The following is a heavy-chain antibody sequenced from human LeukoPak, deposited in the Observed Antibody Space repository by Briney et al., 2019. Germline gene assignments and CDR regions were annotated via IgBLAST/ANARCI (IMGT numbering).Heavy chain of an antibody. D-gene: IGHD2-15*01. CDR1: GYTFTSYY. CDR2: INPSGGTT. CDR3: ARGYCSGGTCYSADY. V-gene: IGHV1-46*01. Sequence: ASVKVSCKASGYTFTSYYMHWVRQAPGQGLEWMGIINPSGGTTSYAQKFQGRVTMTRDTSTCTVYMELSSLRSEDTAVYYCARGYCSGGTCYSADYWGQGTLVTVSS. J-gene: IGHJ4*02.